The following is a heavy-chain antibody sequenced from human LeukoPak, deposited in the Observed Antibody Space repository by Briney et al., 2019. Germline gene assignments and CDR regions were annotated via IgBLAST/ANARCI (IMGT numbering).Heavy chain of an antibody. CDR3: AKQSRSLPYYYFDY. CDR2: ITGNGGST. D-gene: IGHD2-21*01. V-gene: IGHV3-23*01. CDR1: GFTFSSYA. Sequence: PGGSLRLSCAASGFTFSSYAMNWVRQAPGKGLEWVSAITGNGGSTYYADSVKGRFTISRDNSWNTLYLQMNSLRAEDTAVYYCAKQSRSLPYYYFDYWGQGTLVIVSS. J-gene: IGHJ4*02.